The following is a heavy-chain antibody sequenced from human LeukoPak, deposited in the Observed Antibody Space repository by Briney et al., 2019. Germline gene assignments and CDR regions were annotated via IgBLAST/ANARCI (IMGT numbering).Heavy chain of an antibody. J-gene: IGHJ4*02. CDR2: INWNGGST. Sequence: PGGSLRLSCAASGFTFDDYGMSWVRQAPGKGLEWVSGINWNGGSTGYADSVKGRFTISRDNAKNSLYLQMNSLRAEDTAVYYCAKLHGYNFDYWGQGTLVTVSS. D-gene: IGHD5-24*01. V-gene: IGHV3-20*04. CDR1: GFTFDDYG. CDR3: AKLHGYNFDY.